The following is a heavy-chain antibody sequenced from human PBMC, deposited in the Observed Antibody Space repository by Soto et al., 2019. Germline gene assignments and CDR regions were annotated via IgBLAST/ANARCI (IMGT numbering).Heavy chain of an antibody. V-gene: IGHV3-21*01. CDR1: GFTFSSYS. D-gene: IGHD5-18*01. Sequence: EEQLVESGGGLVKPGGSLRLSCAASGFTFSSYSMSWDRQAPGEGLEWVSIISTDSNYIFQSDSVKGRFTISRDNAKTSVYLQMDSLRAEVTAVYYCVRTIPPVDTYYGMDVGGQGNTVTVSS. CDR3: VRTIPPVDTYYGMDV. CDR2: ISTDSNYI. J-gene: IGHJ6*02.